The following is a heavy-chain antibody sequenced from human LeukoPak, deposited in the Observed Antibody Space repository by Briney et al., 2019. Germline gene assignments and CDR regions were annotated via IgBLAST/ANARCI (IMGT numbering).Heavy chain of an antibody. J-gene: IGHJ4*02. CDR1: GDSVSSKSAS. Sequence: SQTLSLTCAISGDSVSSKSASWNWIRQSPSRGLEWLGRTYYRSNWNNDYAVSVRSRITVNPDTSKNHFSLQLNSVTPEDTAVYYCARGRAASGQYFFDYWGQGTLVTVSS. V-gene: IGHV6-1*01. CDR3: ARGRAASGQYFFDY. CDR2: TYYRSNWNN. D-gene: IGHD6-13*01.